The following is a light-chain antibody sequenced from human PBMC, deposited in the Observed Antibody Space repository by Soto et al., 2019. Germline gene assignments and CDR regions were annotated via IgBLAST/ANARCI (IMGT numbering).Light chain of an antibody. CDR2: DVS. Sequence: QSALTQPASVSGSPGQSITISCTGTSSDVGGFNYVSWYQQHPGKAPTLMIYDVSKRPSGVSNRFSGSKSGNTASLTISGLQAEDEADYYCSSYTSSSTRVFGAGTKLTVL. CDR3: SSYTSSSTRV. J-gene: IGLJ2*01. V-gene: IGLV2-14*01. CDR1: SSDVGGFNY.